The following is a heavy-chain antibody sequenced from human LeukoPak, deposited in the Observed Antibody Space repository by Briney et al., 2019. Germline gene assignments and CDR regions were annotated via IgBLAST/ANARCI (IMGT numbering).Heavy chain of an antibody. CDR1: GLTVSSNY. V-gene: IGHV3-53*01. D-gene: IGHD3-9*01. CDR3: ARSGLTGRGNGLDV. CDR2: FLSGGSA. J-gene: IGHJ6*02. Sequence: GGSLRLSCAVSGLTVSSNYITWVRQAPGKGLEWVSVFLSGGSAHYADSVKARFSMSRGNSRNIVYLQLNSLRADDTAVYHCARSGLTGRGNGLDVWGQGTTVTVSS.